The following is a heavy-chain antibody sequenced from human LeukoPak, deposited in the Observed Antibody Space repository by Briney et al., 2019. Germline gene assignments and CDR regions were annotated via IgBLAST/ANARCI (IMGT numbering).Heavy chain of an antibody. Sequence: PGGSLRLSCAASGFTFSSYAMSWVRQAPGKGLEWVSVISGSGGITYYADSVKGRFTISRDNSKNTLYLQMNSLRAEDTAVYYCAKDGHYDFWSGYYTNFDYWGQGTLVTVSS. CDR3: AKDGHYDFWSGYYTNFDY. J-gene: IGHJ4*02. CDR2: ISGSGGIT. CDR1: GFTFSSYA. V-gene: IGHV3-23*01. D-gene: IGHD3-3*01.